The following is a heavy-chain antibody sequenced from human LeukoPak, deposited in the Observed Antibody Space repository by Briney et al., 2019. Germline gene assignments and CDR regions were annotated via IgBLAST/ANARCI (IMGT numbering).Heavy chain of an antibody. Sequence: GGSLRLSCAASGFTFSNYGMHWVRQAPGRGLEWVAVISYDGSSKYYADSVKGRFAISRDNSKNMLYLQMDSLRAEDTAVYYCARAAEANLLLFSYYMDVWGKGTTVTVSS. CDR3: ARAAEANLLLFSYYMDV. CDR1: GFTFSNYG. CDR2: ISYDGSSK. J-gene: IGHJ6*03. D-gene: IGHD2/OR15-2a*01. V-gene: IGHV3-30*03.